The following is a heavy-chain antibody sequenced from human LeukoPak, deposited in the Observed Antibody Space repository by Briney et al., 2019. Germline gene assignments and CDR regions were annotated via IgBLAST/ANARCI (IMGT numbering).Heavy chain of an antibody. CDR2: IYHSGST. Sequence: SETLSLTCTVSGGSTSSGGYYWSWIRQPPGKGLEWIGYIYHSGSTYYNPSLKSRVTISVDRSKNQFSLKLSSVTAADTAVYYCASHPLDFWSGYLDYWGQGTLVTVSS. J-gene: IGHJ4*02. CDR3: ASHPLDFWSGYLDY. V-gene: IGHV4-30-2*01. D-gene: IGHD3-3*01. CDR1: GGSTSSGGYY.